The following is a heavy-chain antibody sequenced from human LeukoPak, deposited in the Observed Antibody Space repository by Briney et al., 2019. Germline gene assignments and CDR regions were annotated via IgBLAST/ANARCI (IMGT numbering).Heavy chain of an antibody. Sequence: SVKVSCKASGGTFSSYAISWVRQAPGQGLEWMGGIIPIFGTANYAQKLQGRVTMTTDTSTSTAYMELRSLRSDDTAVYYCARDVDTGYFDYWGQGTLVTVSS. J-gene: IGHJ4*02. V-gene: IGHV1-69*05. CDR2: IIPIFGTA. D-gene: IGHD5-18*01. CDR3: ARDVDTGYFDY. CDR1: GGTFSSYA.